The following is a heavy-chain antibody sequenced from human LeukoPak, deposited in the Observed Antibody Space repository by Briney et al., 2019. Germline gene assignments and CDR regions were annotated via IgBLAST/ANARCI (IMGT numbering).Heavy chain of an antibody. Sequence: GGSLRLSCAASGFTFSRYGMHWVRQAPDKGLECVAVLSYDGSNRYYADSVKGRFTISRDNSKNTLYLQMNSLGAEDTAVYFCAKDLSPDPLWPKPDYWGQGTLVTVSS. CDR3: AKDLSPDPLWPKPDY. V-gene: IGHV3-30*18. J-gene: IGHJ4*02. CDR1: GFTFSRYG. CDR2: LSYDGSNR. D-gene: IGHD3-10*01.